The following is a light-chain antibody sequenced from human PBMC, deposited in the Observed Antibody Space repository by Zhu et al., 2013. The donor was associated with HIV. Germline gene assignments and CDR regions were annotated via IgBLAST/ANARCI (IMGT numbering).Light chain of an antibody. J-gene: IGKJ2*01. CDR1: QSISVY. CDR2: VAS. Sequence: DIEMAQSPASLSASVGDRVTINCRASQSISVYLNWYQQKPGKAPKLLISVASTLQSGVPSRFSGSGSGTDFTLTISSLQPEDFATYYCQQSYTTPYTFGQGTKLE. V-gene: IGKV1-39*01. CDR3: QQSYTTPYT.